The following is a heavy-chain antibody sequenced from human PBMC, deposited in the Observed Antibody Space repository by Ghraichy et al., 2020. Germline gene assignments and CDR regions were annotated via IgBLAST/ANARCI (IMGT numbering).Heavy chain of an antibody. CDR2: IKPDGRET. J-gene: IGHJ4*02. Sequence: GGSLRLSCAASGFTFSNYWMEWARQAPGKGLDWVASIKPDGRETYYVDSVKGRFTISRDNAKNSLYLQMSSLRAEDTAVYYCTRGATREFDYWGQGTLVTVSS. V-gene: IGHV3-7*01. CDR1: GFTFSNYW. CDR3: TRGATREFDY.